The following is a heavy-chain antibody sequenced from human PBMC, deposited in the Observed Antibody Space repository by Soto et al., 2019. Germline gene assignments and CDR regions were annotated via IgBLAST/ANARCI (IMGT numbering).Heavy chain of an antibody. CDR3: ASWSDVFDY. J-gene: IGHJ4*02. CDR2: ISSSSGNT. D-gene: IGHD3-16*01. V-gene: IGHV3-23*01. Sequence: GGSLRLSCAASGFTFSSYTMNWVRQAPGKGLEWVSSISSSSGNTYYADSVKGRFTISRDNSKNTLYLQMNSLRAEDTAVYYCASWSDVFDYWGQGTLVTVSS. CDR1: GFTFSSYT.